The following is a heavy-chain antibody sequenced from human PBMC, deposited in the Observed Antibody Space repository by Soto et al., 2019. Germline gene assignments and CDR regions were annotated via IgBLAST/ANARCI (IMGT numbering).Heavy chain of an antibody. CDR2: RKPDGSER. CDR1: GFTFGTYW. V-gene: IGHV3-7*04. CDR3: ATDLNWEHY. D-gene: IGHD7-27*01. J-gene: IGHJ4*02. Sequence: EVQLVESGGGLVQPGGSLRLSCEASGFTFGTYWMTWVRQRPGKGLECVADRKPDGSERYYVDSVKGRFTISRDNAKNSLYLHMNSLRAEDTAVYYCATDLNWEHYWGQGTLVTVSS.